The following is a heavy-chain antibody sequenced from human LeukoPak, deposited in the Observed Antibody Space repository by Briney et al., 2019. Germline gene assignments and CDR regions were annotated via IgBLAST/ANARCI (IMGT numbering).Heavy chain of an antibody. CDR2: IKQDGSEE. V-gene: IGHV3-7*05. D-gene: IGHD6-6*01. J-gene: IGHJ6*02. Sequence: PGRSLRLSCAASGFTFSSYWMSWVRQAPGKGLEWVANIKQDGSEEVYVDSVRGRFTISRDNAKNSLFLQMNTLRAEDTAVYYCARDPYSSTWPYGMDVWGQGTTVTVSS. CDR3: ARDPYSSTWPYGMDV. CDR1: GFTFSSYW.